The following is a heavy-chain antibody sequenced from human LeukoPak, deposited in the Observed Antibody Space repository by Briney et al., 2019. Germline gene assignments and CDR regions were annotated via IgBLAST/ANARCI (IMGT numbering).Heavy chain of an antibody. J-gene: IGHJ6*03. CDR1: GFTFSSYA. Sequence: GGSLRLSCAASGFTFSSYAMSWVRQAPGKGLEWVSAISGSGGSTYYADSVKGRFTISRDNSKNTLYLQMNSLRAEDTAVYYCARDRRQLAGGYYYYYMDVWGKGTTVTVSS. CDR3: ARDRRQLAGGYYYYYMDV. V-gene: IGHV3-23*01. CDR2: ISGSGGST. D-gene: IGHD6-6*01.